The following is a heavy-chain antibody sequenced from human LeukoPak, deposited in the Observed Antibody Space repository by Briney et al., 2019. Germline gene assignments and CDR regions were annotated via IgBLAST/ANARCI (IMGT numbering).Heavy chain of an antibody. V-gene: IGHV1-69*04. CDR3: AKDRWRDGSSSFGN. D-gene: IGHD6-6*01. J-gene: IGHJ4*02. CDR1: GGTFSTYA. Sequence: SVKVSCKASGGTFSTYAISWVRQAPGQGLEWMGRIIPIVGITNYAQKFQGRVTITADKSTSTAYMELSSLRSEDTAVYYCAKDRWRDGSSSFGNWGQGTLVTVSS. CDR2: IIPIVGIT.